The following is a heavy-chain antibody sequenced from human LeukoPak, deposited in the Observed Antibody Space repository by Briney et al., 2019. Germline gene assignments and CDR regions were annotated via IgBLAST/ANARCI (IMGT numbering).Heavy chain of an antibody. CDR1: GGSISSGGYY. CDR2: IYYSGST. V-gene: IGHV4-31*03. CDR3: ARAEPIFGVSNWFDP. D-gene: IGHD3-3*01. Sequence: SQTLSLTCTVSGGSISSGGYYWSWIRQHPGKGLEWIGYIYYSGSTYYNPSLKSRVTISVDTSKNQFSLKLSSVTAADTAVYYCARAEPIFGVSNWFDPWGQGTLVTVSS. J-gene: IGHJ5*02.